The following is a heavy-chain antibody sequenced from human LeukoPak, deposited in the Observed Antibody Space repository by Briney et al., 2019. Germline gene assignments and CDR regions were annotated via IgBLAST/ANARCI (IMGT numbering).Heavy chain of an antibody. J-gene: IGHJ6*03. CDR3: AKERRGFYMDA. Sequence: GGSLRLSCAASGFTFSSYSMNWVRQAPGKGLEWVSSISSSSSYIYYADSVKGRFTISRDNAKNSLYLQMNSLRVEDTAVYYCAKERRGFYMDAWGTGTTVTISS. D-gene: IGHD1-1*01. V-gene: IGHV3-21*01. CDR2: ISSSSSYI. CDR1: GFTFSSYS.